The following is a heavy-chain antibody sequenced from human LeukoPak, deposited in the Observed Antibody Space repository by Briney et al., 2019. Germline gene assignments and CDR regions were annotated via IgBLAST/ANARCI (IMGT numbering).Heavy chain of an antibody. J-gene: IGHJ6*02. Sequence: ASVKVSCKASGYTFTSYGISWVRQAPGQGLEWMGWISAYNGNTNYAQKLQGRVTMTTDTSTSTAYVELRSLRSDDTAVYYCARDKPYYYGSGSYYSYYYYYGMDVWGQGTTVTVSS. CDR2: ISAYNGNT. D-gene: IGHD3-10*01. V-gene: IGHV1-18*01. CDR1: GYTFTSYG. CDR3: ARDKPYYYGSGSYYSYYYYYGMDV.